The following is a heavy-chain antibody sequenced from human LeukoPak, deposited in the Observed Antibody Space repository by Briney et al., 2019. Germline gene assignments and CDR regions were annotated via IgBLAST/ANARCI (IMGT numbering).Heavy chain of an antibody. D-gene: IGHD3-9*01. CDR1: GFTVSSNF. V-gene: IGHV3-66*01. J-gene: IGHJ4*02. CDR3: ALGLVTDY. Sequence: AGPLRLSCAASGFTVSSNFMSWVRKAPGKGLEWVSVIYSGGSTYYADSVKGRFPISRDNSKNTLYLQMNSLRVEDTAVYYCALGLVTDYWGQGTLVSVSS. CDR2: IYSGGST.